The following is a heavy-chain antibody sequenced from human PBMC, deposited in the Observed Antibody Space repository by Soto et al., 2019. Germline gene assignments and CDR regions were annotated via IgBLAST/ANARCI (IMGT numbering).Heavy chain of an antibody. CDR2: ISSVSSYT. J-gene: IGHJ4*02. CDR1: GFTFSDYY. D-gene: IGHD3-9*01. CDR3: AREWANYDTFTGKLDY. V-gene: IGHV3-11*06. Sequence: GGSLRLSCAASGFTFSDYYMSWVRQAPGKGLEWVSYISSVSSYTNYADSVKDRFTISRDNAKNSLYLQMNSLIAEDTAVYYCAREWANYDTFTGKLDYWGQGTQVPVSS.